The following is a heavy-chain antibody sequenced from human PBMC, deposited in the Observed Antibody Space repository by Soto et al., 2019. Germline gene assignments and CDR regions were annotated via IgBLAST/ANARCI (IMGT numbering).Heavy chain of an antibody. CDR3: ARDRSKIDFWSGYYQDDY. D-gene: IGHD3-3*01. CDR1: GFTFSSYS. CDR2: ISSSSSTI. V-gene: IGHV3-48*01. Sequence: EVQLVESGGGLVQPGGSLRLSCAASGFTFSSYSMNWVRQAPGKGLEWVSYISSSSSTIYYADSVKGRFTISRDNAKNSLYLQMNSLRAEDTAVYYCARDRSKIDFWSGYYQDDYWGQGTLVTVSS. J-gene: IGHJ4*02.